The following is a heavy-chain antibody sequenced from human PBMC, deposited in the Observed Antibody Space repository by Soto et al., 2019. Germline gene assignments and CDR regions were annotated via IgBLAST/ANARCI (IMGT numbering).Heavy chain of an antibody. V-gene: IGHV3-15*04. CDR1: RLSFPNAW. CDR2: IERKSQGGTT. Sequence: GGSLRLSCATSRLSFPNAWMNWVRQAPGKGLEWVGRIERKSQGGTTDYSAPVKGRFSISRDDSKETVYLQMNSLKTEDTAVYYCATDRGDYWGQGALVTVSS. J-gene: IGHJ4*02. CDR3: ATDRGDY.